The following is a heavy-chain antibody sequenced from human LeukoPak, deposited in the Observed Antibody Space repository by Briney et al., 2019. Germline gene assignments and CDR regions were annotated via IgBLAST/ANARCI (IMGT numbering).Heavy chain of an antibody. J-gene: IGHJ5*02. CDR3: ARGVVPAQGSSFDP. Sequence: GGSLRLSCAASGFTFSSYWMSWVRQAPGKGLEWVANIKQDGSEKYYVDSVKGRFTISRDNAKNSLYLQMNSLRAEDTAVYYCARGVVPAQGSSFDPWGQGTLVTVSS. D-gene: IGHD2-2*01. CDR1: GFTFSSYW. V-gene: IGHV3-7*01. CDR2: IKQDGSEK.